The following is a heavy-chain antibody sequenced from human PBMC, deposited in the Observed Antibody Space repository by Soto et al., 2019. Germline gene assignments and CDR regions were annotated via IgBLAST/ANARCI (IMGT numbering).Heavy chain of an antibody. CDR1: GFTFSNYW. CDR3: ARAGGGSSWPFDY. D-gene: IGHD6-13*01. V-gene: IGHV3-74*01. Sequence: GESLKISCAASGFTFSNYWMHWVRRSPGKGLVWVSRINSDESSTSYEDSVKGRFTISRDNAKNTLSLQMNSLRAEDTAVYYCARAGGGSSWPFDYWGPGTLVTVSS. CDR2: INSDESST. J-gene: IGHJ4*02.